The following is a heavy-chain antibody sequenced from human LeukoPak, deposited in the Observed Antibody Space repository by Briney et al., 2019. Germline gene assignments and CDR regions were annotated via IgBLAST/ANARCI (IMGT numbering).Heavy chain of an antibody. J-gene: IGHJ5*02. CDR1: GGSFSCYY. V-gene: IGHV4-34*01. CDR3: ARTPGDYGGNSESDWFDP. Sequence: KPSETLSLTCAVYGGSFSCYYWSWIRQPPGKGLEWIGEINHSGSTNYNPSLRSRVTISVDTSKNQFSEKLSSVAAADTAVYYCARTPGDYGGNSESDWFDPWGQGTLVTVSS. CDR2: INHSGST. D-gene: IGHD4-23*01.